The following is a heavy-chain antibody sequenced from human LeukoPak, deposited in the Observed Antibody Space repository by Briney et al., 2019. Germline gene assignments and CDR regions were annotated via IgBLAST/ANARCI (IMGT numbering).Heavy chain of an antibody. D-gene: IGHD1-1*01. CDR1: GGSVSSYY. J-gene: IGHJ6*03. CDR2: IYTSGST. Sequence: SETLSLTCTVSGGSVSSYYWSWIRQPPGKGLEWIGYIYTSGSTYYNPSLESRVTISVYTSKNQFSLRLSSVTAADTALYYCAKTDHYYYMYGWGKRTTVTASS. V-gene: IGHV4-4*09. CDR3: AKTDHYYYMYG.